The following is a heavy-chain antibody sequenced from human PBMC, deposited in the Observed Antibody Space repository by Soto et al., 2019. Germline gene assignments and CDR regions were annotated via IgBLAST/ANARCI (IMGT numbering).Heavy chain of an antibody. J-gene: IGHJ4*02. Sequence: SETLSLTCAVHGGSFSGYYWSWIRQPPGKGLEWIGEINHSGSTNYNPSLKSRVTISVDTSKNQFSLKLSSVTAADTAVYYCARVPTFYCGGDCYFFDYWGQGTLVTVSS. CDR3: ARVPTFYCGGDCYFFDY. D-gene: IGHD2-21*02. CDR1: GGSFSGYY. CDR2: INHSGST. V-gene: IGHV4-34*01.